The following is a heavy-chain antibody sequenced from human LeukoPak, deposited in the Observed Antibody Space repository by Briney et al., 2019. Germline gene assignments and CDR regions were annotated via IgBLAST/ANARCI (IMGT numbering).Heavy chain of an antibody. CDR1: GFTFSSYE. J-gene: IGHJ4*02. CDR2: ISSSGSTI. V-gene: IGHV3-48*03. CDR3: ARDQGRRGVDYFDY. Sequence: PGGSLRLSCAASGFTFSSYEMNWVRQAPGKGLEWVSYISSSGSTIYYADSVKGRFTISRDNAKNSLYLQMNSLRAEDTAVHYCARDQGRRGVDYFDYWGQGTLVTVSS. D-gene: IGHD1-1*01.